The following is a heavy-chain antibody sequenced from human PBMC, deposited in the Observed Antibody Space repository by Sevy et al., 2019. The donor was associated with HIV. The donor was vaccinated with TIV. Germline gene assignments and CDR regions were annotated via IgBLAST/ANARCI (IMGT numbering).Heavy chain of an antibody. J-gene: IGHJ4*02. Sequence: GGSLRLSCAASGFAFSSYAMSWVRQAPGKGLEWVSAISGSGGSSYYADSVKGRFTISRDNSKNMLYLQMNSLRAEDTAVYYCAKTPPGGSTWPAFDCWGQGTLVTVSS. CDR3: AKTPPGGSTWPAFDC. D-gene: IGHD1-26*01. V-gene: IGHV3-23*01. CDR2: ISGSGGSS. CDR1: GFAFSSYA.